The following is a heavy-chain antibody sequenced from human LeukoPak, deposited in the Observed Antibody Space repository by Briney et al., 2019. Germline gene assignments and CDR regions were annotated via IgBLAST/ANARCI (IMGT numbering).Heavy chain of an antibody. Sequence: ASVKVSCKASGYTFTSYDINWVRQAPGQGLEWMGIINPSGGSTSYAQKFQGRVTMTRGMSTSTVYMELSSLRAEDTAVYYCATYKGKVRGVTIYYYYYMDVWGKGTTVTISS. CDR2: INPSGGST. J-gene: IGHJ6*03. D-gene: IGHD3-10*01. CDR1: GYTFTSYD. V-gene: IGHV1-46*01. CDR3: ATYKGKVRGVTIYYYYYMDV.